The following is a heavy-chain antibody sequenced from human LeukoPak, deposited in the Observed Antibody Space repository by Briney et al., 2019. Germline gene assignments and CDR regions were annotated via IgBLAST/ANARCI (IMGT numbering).Heavy chain of an antibody. CDR1: GFNFSDYY. CDR2: ISPNDVNR. Sequence: GGSLRLSCVGSGFNFSDYYMSWIRQAPGKGLEWISYISPNDVNRYYVDAVKGRFTVSRDNAKNSLFLQMKSLRVEDTAVYYCAGSGSPGDYWSQGTLVTVSS. V-gene: IGHV3-11*01. D-gene: IGHD3-10*01. J-gene: IGHJ4*02. CDR3: AGSGSPGDY.